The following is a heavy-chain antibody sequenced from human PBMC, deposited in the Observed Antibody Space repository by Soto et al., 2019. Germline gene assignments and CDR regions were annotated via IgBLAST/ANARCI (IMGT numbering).Heavy chain of an antibody. CDR1: GFTFSSYW. CDR2: IKQDGSEK. D-gene: IGHD2-15*01. J-gene: IGHJ3*02. CDR3: ARQSCSGGSCYWGAFDI. V-gene: IGHV3-7*01. Sequence: HPGGSLRLSCAASGFTFSSYWMSWVRQAPGKGLEWVANIKQDGSEKYYVDSVKGRFTISRDNAKNSLYLQMNSLRAEDTAVYYCARQSCSGGSCYWGAFDIWGQGTMVTVSS.